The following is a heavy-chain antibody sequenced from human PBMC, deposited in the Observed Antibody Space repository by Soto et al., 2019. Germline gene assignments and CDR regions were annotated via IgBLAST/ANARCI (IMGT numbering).Heavy chain of an antibody. V-gene: IGHV5-10-1*01. CDR3: ASRYSSGWYGFSYYGMDV. CDR1: GYSFTSYW. CDR2: IDPSDSYT. J-gene: IGHJ6*02. Sequence: PGESLKISCKGSGYSFTSYWISWVRQMPGKGLEWMGRIDPSDSYTNYSPSFQGHVTISADKSISTAYLRWSSLKASDTAMYYCASRYSSGWYGFSYYGMDVWGQGTTVTVSS. D-gene: IGHD6-19*01.